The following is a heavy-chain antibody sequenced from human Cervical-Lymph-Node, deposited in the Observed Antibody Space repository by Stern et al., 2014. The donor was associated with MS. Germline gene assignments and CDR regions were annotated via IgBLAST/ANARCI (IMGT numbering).Heavy chain of an antibody. CDR2: IWYDGSKK. Sequence: VQLVESGGGVVQPGRSLRLSCAASGFTFSSYGLHWVRQAPGKGLEWVAVIWYDGSKKYYADYVTGRFAISRDNSKNTLYLQMNSLRAEDTAVYYCARDDGNYYYYYGMDVWGQGTTVTVSS. V-gene: IGHV3-33*01. CDR1: GFTFSSYG. CDR3: ARDDGNYYYYYGMDV. J-gene: IGHJ6*02.